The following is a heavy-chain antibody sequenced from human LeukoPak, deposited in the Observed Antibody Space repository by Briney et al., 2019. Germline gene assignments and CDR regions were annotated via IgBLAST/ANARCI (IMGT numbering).Heavy chain of an antibody. V-gene: IGHV4-59*01. Sequence: SETLSLTCTVSGGSISGYYWSRIRQPPGQGLEWIGYIFYSGSTNYNPSLKSRVTISVDTSKNQFSLKLSSVTAADTAVYYCARGEWDLLFDYWGQGTLVTVSS. CDR2: IFYSGST. D-gene: IGHD1-26*01. CDR1: GGSISGYY. J-gene: IGHJ4*02. CDR3: ARGEWDLLFDY.